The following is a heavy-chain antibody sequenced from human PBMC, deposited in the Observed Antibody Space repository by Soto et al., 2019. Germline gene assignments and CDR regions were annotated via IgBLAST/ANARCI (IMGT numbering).Heavy chain of an antibody. Sequence: QVQLQESGPGLVKPSGTLSLTCAVSGGSISTTDWWNWLRQPPGKGLEWIGEISHSGTTHYNPSLRSRATISVDKSKNHFSLRLTSVTAADTAVYYCARGRDYGTAPAFAPWGQGTLVTVSS. D-gene: IGHD3-10*01. CDR1: GGSISTTDW. CDR3: ARGRDYGTAPAFAP. V-gene: IGHV4-4*02. CDR2: ISHSGTT. J-gene: IGHJ5*02.